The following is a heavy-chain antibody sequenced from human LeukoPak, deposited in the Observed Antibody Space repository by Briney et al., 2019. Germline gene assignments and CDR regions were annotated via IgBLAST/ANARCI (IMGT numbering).Heavy chain of an antibody. V-gene: IGHV4-34*01. D-gene: IGHD3-22*01. CDR3: ARLDNSGYYHIDY. CDR1: GGSFSGYY. CDR2: INHSGST. Sequence: SETLSLTCAVYGGSFSGYYWSWIRQPPGKGLEWIGEINHSGSTYYNPSLKSRVTISVDTSKNQFSLKLSSVTAADTAVYYCARLDNSGYYHIDYWGQGTLVSVSS. J-gene: IGHJ4*02.